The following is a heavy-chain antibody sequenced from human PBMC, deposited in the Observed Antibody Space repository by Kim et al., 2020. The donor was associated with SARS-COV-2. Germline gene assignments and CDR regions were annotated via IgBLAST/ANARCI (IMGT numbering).Heavy chain of an antibody. V-gene: IGHV6-1*01. D-gene: IGHD1-26*01. J-gene: IGHJ4*02. CDR3: ARGRTSGSLDF. Sequence: SQTLSLTCAISGDSVASNSAAWNWIRHSPSRGLEWLGRTFYRSKWDTDFAISVQSRIIINPDTSKNQFSLQLNSVTPEDTAVYYCARGRTSGSLDFWGQG. CDR1: GDSVASNSAA. CDR2: TFYRSKWDT.